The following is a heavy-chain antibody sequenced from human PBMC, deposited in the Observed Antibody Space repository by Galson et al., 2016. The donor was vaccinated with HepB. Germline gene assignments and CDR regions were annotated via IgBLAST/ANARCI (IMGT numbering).Heavy chain of an antibody. J-gene: IGHJ4*02. CDR2: INSDGSSR. V-gene: IGHV3-74*01. Sequence: SLRLSCAASGFTFSRYWMHWVRQVPGKGLVWVSRINSDGSSRNYADSVKGRFTISRDNSTNTLFLQMNSLRVEDTAMYYCAKRTSHKYGALLDYWGQGTLVTVAS. D-gene: IGHD4-17*01. CDR1: GFTFSRYW. CDR3: AKRTSHKYGALLDY.